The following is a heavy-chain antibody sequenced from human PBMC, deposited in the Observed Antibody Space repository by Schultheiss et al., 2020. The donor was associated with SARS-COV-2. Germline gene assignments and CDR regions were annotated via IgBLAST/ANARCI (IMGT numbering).Heavy chain of an antibody. Sequence: GESLKISCAASGFTFSTYAMSWVRQAPGKGLEWVAVISYDGSNKYYADSVKGRFTISRDNSKNTLYLQMNSLRAEDTAIYYCAKGDNSFDYWGQGTLVTVSS. D-gene: IGHD1-20*01. CDR2: ISYDGSNK. CDR1: GFTFSTYA. CDR3: AKGDNSFDY. J-gene: IGHJ4*02. V-gene: IGHV3-30-3*01.